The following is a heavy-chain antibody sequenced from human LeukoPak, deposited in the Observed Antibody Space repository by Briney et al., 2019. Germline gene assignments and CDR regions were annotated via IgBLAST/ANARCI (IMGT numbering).Heavy chain of an antibody. J-gene: IGHJ4*02. CDR3: ARQYSSSSFFDY. V-gene: IGHV4-4*09. CDR2: IYTSGST. Sequence: SETLSLTCTVSGGSISSYYWSWIRQPPGMGLEWIGYIYTSGSTTYNPSLKSRVTISVDTSKDQFSLKLSSLTAADTAVYFCARQYSSSSFFDYWGQGTLVTVSS. D-gene: IGHD6-6*01. CDR1: GGSISSYY.